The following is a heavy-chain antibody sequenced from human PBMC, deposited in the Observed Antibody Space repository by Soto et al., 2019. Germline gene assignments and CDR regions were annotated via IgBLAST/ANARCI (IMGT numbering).Heavy chain of an antibody. CDR1: GDSIRSSSY. V-gene: IGHV4-38-2*02. CDR2: IYNTGST. Sequence: SETLSLTCTVSGDSIRSSSYWGWIRQPPGKGLEWIGKIYNTGSTYYNPSLKSQVTISVDTSKNQFSLKLSSVTAADTAVYYCARGSIAVAGTFDYWGQGTLVTVSS. CDR3: ARGSIAVAGTFDY. J-gene: IGHJ4*02. D-gene: IGHD6-19*01.